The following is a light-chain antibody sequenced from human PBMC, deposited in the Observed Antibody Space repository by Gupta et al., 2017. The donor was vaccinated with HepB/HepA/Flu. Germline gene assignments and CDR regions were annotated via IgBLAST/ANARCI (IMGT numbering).Light chain of an antibody. V-gene: IGKV4-1*01. CDR1: QSVLYSSNNKNY. J-gene: IGKJ1*01. CDR2: WAS. CDR3: QQYSSTPRT. Sequence: DIVMTQSPDSLTVSLGERATINCKSSQSVLYSSNNKNYLAWYQQKPGQPPRLLIYWASTRESGVPDRFSGSGSGTDFTVTISSLQAEDVAVYYCQQYSSTPRTFGQGTKVEIK.